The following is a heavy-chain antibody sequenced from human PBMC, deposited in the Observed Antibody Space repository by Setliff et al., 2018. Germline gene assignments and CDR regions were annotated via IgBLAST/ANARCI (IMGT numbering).Heavy chain of an antibody. CDR1: GGSISSYY. Sequence: SETLSLTCTVSGGSISSYYWNWIRQPPGKGLEWIGYIHYSGSPNYHPSLKSRVSTSVDTSQNQISLKLSSVTAADTAVYYCARDVRVASSSWFKSAFDIWGQGTMVTVSS. D-gene: IGHD6-13*01. CDR2: IHYSGSP. J-gene: IGHJ3*02. CDR3: ARDVRVASSSWFKSAFDI. V-gene: IGHV4-59*01.